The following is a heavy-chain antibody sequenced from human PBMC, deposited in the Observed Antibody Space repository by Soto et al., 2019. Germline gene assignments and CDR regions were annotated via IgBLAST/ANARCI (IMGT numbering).Heavy chain of an antibody. D-gene: IGHD1-1*01. J-gene: IGHJ4*01. CDR1: GFTFSGYA. CDR3: ARGGMGTTGLEY. V-gene: IGHV3-23*01. CDR2: ITVSSGGT. Sequence: GGSLRLSCAASGFTFSGYAMTWVRQAPGKGLEWVSVITVSSGGTYYTDSVKGRFTISRDDSRNTLSLQMNSLRAEDTALYYCARGGMGTTGLEYWGHGTLVTVSS.